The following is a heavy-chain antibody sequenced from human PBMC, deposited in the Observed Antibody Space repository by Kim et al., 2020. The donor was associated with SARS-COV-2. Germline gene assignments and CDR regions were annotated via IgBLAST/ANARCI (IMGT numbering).Heavy chain of an antibody. V-gene: IGHV3-66*01. CDR3: VRDRGYSYGRGPLNSKYYGMDV. CDR1: GFTVSSNY. CDR2: LYSGGNT. Sequence: GGSLRLSCVVSGFTVSSNYMNWVRQAPGKGLEWVSSLYSGGNTYYADSVKGRFTISRDNSKNTLYLQMNSLRAEDTAVYYCVRDRGYSYGRGPLNSKYYGMDVWGQGTTVTVSS. J-gene: IGHJ6*02. D-gene: IGHD5-18*01.